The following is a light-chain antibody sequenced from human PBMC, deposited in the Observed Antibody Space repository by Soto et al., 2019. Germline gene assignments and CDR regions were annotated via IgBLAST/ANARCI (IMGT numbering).Light chain of an antibody. V-gene: IGKV1-39*01. Sequence: DTQMTQSPSTLSASVGDRVTITCRASQSISSWLAWYQQKPGKAPKLLIYDASSRATGIPARFSGSGSGTDFTLTISRLHPEDFATYYCQQSYSTPRTFGQGTKVDIK. J-gene: IGKJ1*01. CDR1: QSISSW. CDR3: QQSYSTPRT. CDR2: DAS.